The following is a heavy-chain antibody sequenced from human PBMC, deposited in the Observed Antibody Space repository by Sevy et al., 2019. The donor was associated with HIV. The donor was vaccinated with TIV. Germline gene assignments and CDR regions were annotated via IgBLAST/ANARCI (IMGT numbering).Heavy chain of an antibody. V-gene: IGHV3-21*01. Sequence: GGSLRLSCAASGFTFRSYTMNWVRQAPGKGLEWVSSISGSTTYIYYADSLKGRFTISRDNAKNSLYQQIHSLRAEDTAVYYCAKGGGTSYDSVYFDLWGQGTLVTVSS. CDR1: GFTFRSYT. J-gene: IGHJ4*02. CDR2: ISGSTTYI. D-gene: IGHD5-12*01. CDR3: AKGGGTSYDSVYFDL.